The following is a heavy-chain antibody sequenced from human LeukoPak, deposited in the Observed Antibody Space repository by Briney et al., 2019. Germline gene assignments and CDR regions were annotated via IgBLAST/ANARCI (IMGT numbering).Heavy chain of an antibody. J-gene: IGHJ6*03. Sequence: MPSETLSLTCTVSGGSISSYYWSWIRQPPGKGLEWIGYIYTSGSTNYNPSLKSRVTISVDTSKNQFSLKLSSVTAAATAVYYCARLGNRDPWGYYYYYMDVWGKGTTVTVSS. D-gene: IGHD1-14*01. CDR2: IYTSGST. CDR3: ARLGNRDPWGYYYYYMDV. CDR1: GGSISSYY. V-gene: IGHV4-4*09.